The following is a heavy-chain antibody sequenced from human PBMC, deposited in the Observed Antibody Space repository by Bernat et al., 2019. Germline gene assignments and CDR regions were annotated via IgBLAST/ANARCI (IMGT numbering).Heavy chain of an antibody. CDR2: VKSKADGGTT. CDR1: GFTFSSYA. Sequence: EVQLVESGGGLVQPGGSLRLSCAASGFTFSSYAMHWVRQAPGKGLEWVGRVKSKADGGTTDYAAPVKGRFSVSRDDSKRMVYLQMNSLRIEDTAVYYCTTFGGYWGQGVLVTVSS. D-gene: IGHD3-10*01. V-gene: IGHV3-15*01. CDR3: TTFGGY. J-gene: IGHJ4*02.